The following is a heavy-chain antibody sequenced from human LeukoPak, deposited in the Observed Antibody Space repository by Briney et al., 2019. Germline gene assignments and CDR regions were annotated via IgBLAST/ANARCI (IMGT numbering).Heavy chain of an antibody. CDR2: ISYDGSNK. D-gene: IGHD6-13*01. Sequence: GGSLRLSCAASGFTFSSYAMPWVRQAPGKGLEWVAVISYDGSNKYYADSVKGRFTISRDNSKNTLYLQMNSLRAEDTAVYYCARSSSSWQYYYYMDVWGKGTTVTVSS. CDR3: ARSSSSWQYYYYMDV. CDR1: GFTFSSYA. J-gene: IGHJ6*03. V-gene: IGHV3-30-3*01.